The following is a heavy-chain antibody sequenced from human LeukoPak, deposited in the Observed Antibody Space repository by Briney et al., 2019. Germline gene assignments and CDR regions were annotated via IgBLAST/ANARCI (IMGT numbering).Heavy chain of an antibody. V-gene: IGHV4-4*02. CDR3: ARAAHIAAAGTHLDY. CDR1: GGSISSSNW. D-gene: IGHD6-13*01. J-gene: IGHJ4*02. Sequence: PSGTLSLTCAVSGGSISSSNWWSWVRQPPGKGLEWLGEIYHSGSTNYNPSLKSRVTISVDKSKNQFSLKLSSVTAADTAVYYCARAAHIAAAGTHLDYWGQGTLVTVSS. CDR2: IYHSGST.